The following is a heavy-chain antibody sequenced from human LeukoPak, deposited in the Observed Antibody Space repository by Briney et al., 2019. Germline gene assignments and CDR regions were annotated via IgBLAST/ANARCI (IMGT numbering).Heavy chain of an antibody. V-gene: IGHV3-30*03. CDR3: ARLPPSVFGVGTGDFDY. CDR1: GFTFRTYG. D-gene: IGHD2-8*02. Sequence: GGSLRLSCEVSGFTFRTYGMYGVRQAPGKGLEAVSGISYDGSKTYYGDSVKGRSTISRDNPKNTVSLQLNSLRAEETAVYYCARLPPSVFGVGTGDFDYWGQGTLVTVSS. CDR2: ISYDGSKT. J-gene: IGHJ4*02.